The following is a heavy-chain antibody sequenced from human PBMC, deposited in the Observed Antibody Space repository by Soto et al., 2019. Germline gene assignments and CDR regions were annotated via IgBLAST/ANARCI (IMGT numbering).Heavy chain of an antibody. D-gene: IGHD1-7*01. CDR1: GFTFSSYG. V-gene: IGHV3-23*01. CDR2: SSATGAGT. Sequence: EVQLLESGGGLVQPRGSLTLSCAASGFTFSSYGMTWVRQAPGKGLEWVSFSSATGAGTYYADSAKGRFTISRDNSKITLYLQMTSLRTDDTAVYYCAKDRRAGGNYGFYSDFWGQGDLVIVSP. J-gene: IGHJ4*02. CDR3: AKDRRAGGNYGFYSDF.